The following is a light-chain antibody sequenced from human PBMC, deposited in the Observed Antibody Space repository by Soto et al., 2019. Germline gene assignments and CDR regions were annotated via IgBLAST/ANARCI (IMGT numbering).Light chain of an antibody. J-gene: IGKJ1*01. CDR2: GAS. CDR1: QSVRDN. V-gene: IGKV3-15*01. Sequence: TQSPGALAVSPGDVATLSCRASQSVRDNLAWYQQKPGQAHRLLIYGASTRATGIPARFSGRGSGTEVTRTISSLQSEDWAVYYGQKYNNWPRTFGQGTKVDIK. CDR3: QKYNNWPRT.